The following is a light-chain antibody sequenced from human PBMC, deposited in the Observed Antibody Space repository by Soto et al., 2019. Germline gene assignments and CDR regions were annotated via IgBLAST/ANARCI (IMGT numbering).Light chain of an antibody. J-gene: IGKJ3*01. CDR1: QSVSSN. CDR2: RAS. Sequence: EIVMTQSPATLSVSPGERATLSCRASQSVSSNLVWYQQKPGQAPRLLIYRASTRDTGIPARFSGSGSGTEFTLTISSLQSEDFAVYYCQQYNNWPPITFGPGTKVDIK. CDR3: QQYNNWPPIT. V-gene: IGKV3-15*01.